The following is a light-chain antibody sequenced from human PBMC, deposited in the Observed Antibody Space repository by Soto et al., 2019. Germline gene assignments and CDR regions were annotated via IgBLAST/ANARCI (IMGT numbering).Light chain of an antibody. CDR2: DNN. V-gene: IGLV1-51*01. J-gene: IGLJ1*01. CDR3: GTWDSSLSGYV. CDR1: SSNSGNNY. Sequence: QSVLTHPPSGSAAPGQKVTISCSGSSSNSGNNYVSWYQHLPGTSPKLLIYDNNQRPSGIPDRFSGSKSGTSATLGITGLQTGDEADYFCGTWDSSLSGYVFGTGTKVPVL.